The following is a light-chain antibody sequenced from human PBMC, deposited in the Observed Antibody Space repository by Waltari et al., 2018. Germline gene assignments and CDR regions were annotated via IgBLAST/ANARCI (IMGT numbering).Light chain of an antibody. V-gene: IGLV3-1*01. CDR2: QDI. J-gene: IGLJ3*02. Sequence: SYELTQPPSVSVSPGQTASIPCSGDKLGDKYTCWYQQKPGQSPVLFIFQDIKRPSGIPERFSGSNSGNTATLTISGTQPMDEADYYCQAWDSSTVVFGGGTKLTVL. CDR1: KLGDKY. CDR3: QAWDSSTVV.